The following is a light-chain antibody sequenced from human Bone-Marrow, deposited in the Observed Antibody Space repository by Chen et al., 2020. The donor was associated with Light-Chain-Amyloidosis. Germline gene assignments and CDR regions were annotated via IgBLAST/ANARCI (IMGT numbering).Light chain of an antibody. CDR2: DDS. V-gene: IGLV3-21*02. CDR3: QVWDRSRDRPV. CDR1: NIGSTS. J-gene: IGLJ3*02. Sequence: SYVLTQPSSVSVAPGQTATIACGGNNIGSTSVHWYQQTPGQAPLLVVYDDSDRPSGIPERVSGANSGNTATLTISRVEAGDEADYHCQVWDRSRDRPVFGGGTKLTVL.